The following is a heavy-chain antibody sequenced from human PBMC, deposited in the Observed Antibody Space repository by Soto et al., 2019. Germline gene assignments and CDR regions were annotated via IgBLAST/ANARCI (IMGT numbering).Heavy chain of an antibody. CDR3: ARGSVDTVDSSGFYEY. V-gene: IGHV4-39*01. CDR2: LYYIGSA. Sequence: PSEPLSPTCSVPGVSVSSPSFYWAWVRQSTGKGVGWIGSLYYIGSASYSPSHKSRITISVDTSKSQFSLKLTSVTAADRAVYYCARGSVDTVDSSGFYEYWGQGTPVTVSS. D-gene: IGHD3-22*01. CDR1: GVSVSSPSFY. J-gene: IGHJ4*02.